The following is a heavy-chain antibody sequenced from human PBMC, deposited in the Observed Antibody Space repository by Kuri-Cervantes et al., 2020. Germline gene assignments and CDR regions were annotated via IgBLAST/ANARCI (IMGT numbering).Heavy chain of an antibody. J-gene: IGHJ1*01. CDR1: GGSISSYY. CDR3: ARGAYDSSGYDFIEYFQH. V-gene: IGHV4-59*01. Sequence: ESLKISCTVSGGSISSYYWSWIRQPPGKGLEWIGYIYYSGSTNYNPSHKSRVTISVDTSKNQFSLKLSSVTAADTAVYYCARGAYDSSGYDFIEYFQHWGQGTLVTVSS. CDR2: IYYSGST. D-gene: IGHD3-22*01.